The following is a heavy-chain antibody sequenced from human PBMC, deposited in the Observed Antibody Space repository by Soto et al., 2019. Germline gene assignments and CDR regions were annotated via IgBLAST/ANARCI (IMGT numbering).Heavy chain of an antibody. CDR2: IYHTGNA. D-gene: IGHD3-22*01. CDR3: ARDYFDSSDYTTNWFDP. V-gene: IGHV4-31*03. J-gene: IGHJ5*02. Sequence: SETLSLTCTVSGGSISSGGYYWSWIRQHPGKGLEWIGYIYHTGNAYYNPSLKSRVTIFVDTSKNQFSLKLTSVTAADTALYYCARDYFDSSDYTTNWFDPWGQGTLVTVSS. CDR1: GGSISSGGYY.